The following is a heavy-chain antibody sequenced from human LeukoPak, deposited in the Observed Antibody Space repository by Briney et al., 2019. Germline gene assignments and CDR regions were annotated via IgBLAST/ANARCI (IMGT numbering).Heavy chain of an antibody. V-gene: IGHV1-2*02. D-gene: IGHD2-21*01. CDR1: GYTFTGYY. Sequence: ASVKVSCKASGYTFTGYYMHWVRQAPGQGLEWMGWVNPNSGGTNYAQKFQGRVTMTRDTSISTAYMELSRLRSDDTAVYYCASYPRYSSTPPFDYWGQGTLVIVSS. J-gene: IGHJ4*02. CDR2: VNPNSGGT. CDR3: ASYPRYSSTPPFDY.